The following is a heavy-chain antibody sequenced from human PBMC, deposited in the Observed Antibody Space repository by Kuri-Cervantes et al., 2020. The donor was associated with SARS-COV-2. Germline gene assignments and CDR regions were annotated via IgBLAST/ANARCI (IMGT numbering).Heavy chain of an antibody. V-gene: IGHV1-8*01. Sequence: ASVKVSCKASGYTFTSYDINWVRQATGQGLEWMGWMNPNSGNTGYAQKFQERVTITRDMSTSTAYMELSRLTSDDTAVYYCATPGYCTSISCRYYFDFWGQGTLVTVSS. J-gene: IGHJ4*02. CDR3: ATPGYCTSISCRYYFDF. CDR1: GYTFTSYD. D-gene: IGHD2-2*01. CDR2: MNPNSGNT.